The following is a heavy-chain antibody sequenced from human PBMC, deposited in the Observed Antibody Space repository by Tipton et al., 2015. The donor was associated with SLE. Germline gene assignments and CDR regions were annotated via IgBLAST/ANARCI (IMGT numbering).Heavy chain of an antibody. CDR1: DVPISSGGYS. D-gene: IGHD4-17*01. V-gene: IGHV4-31*11. J-gene: IGHJ4*02. CDR2: IYYGGGT. CDR3: ARDYNHDNADYN. Sequence: TLSLTCVVSDVPISSGGYSWNWIRQPPGKGLEWIGNIYYGGGTYYNPSLESRVTISLDTSKNQFSLKLNSVTAADTAVYYCARDYNHDNADYNWGQGTLVIVSS.